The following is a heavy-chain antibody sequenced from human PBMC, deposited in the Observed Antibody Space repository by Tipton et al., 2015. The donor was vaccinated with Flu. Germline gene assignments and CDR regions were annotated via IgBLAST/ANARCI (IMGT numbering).Heavy chain of an antibody. V-gene: IGHV3-33*01. Sequence: QVQLVQSGGGVVQPGRSLRLSCAASGFTFSSYAMHWVRQAPGKGLEWVAGIWYDGSNKYYADSVKGRFTISRDNSKNTLYLQMNSLRAEDTAVYYCARGYVILTGGGGYFDYWGQGTLVTVSS. CDR3: ARGYVILTGGGGYFDY. J-gene: IGHJ4*02. CDR1: GFTFSSYA. D-gene: IGHD3-9*01. CDR2: IWYDGSNK.